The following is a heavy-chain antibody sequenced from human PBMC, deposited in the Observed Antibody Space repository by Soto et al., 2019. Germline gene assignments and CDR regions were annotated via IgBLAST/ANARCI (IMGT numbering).Heavy chain of an antibody. CDR3: ARARAVTHYYYYGMDV. J-gene: IGHJ6*02. Sequence: SETLSLTCTVSGGSISSGGYYWSWIRQHPGKGLEWIGYIYYSGSTYYNPSLKSRVTISVDTSKNQFSLKLSSVTATDTAVYYCARARAVTHYYYYGMDVWGQGTTVTVS. CDR2: IYYSGST. CDR1: GGSISSGGYY. D-gene: IGHD4-17*01. V-gene: IGHV4-31*03.